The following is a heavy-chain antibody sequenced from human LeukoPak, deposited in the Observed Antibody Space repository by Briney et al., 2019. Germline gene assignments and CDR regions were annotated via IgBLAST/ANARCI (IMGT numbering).Heavy chain of an antibody. Sequence: GGSLRLSCAASGFSFSTYETNWVRQVPGKGLEWVSYIETSGNTIHYADSVKGRFTMSRDNAKKSLYLQMNSLRAEDTAVYYCAKAPRYFDWLSVDYWGQGTLVTVSS. CDR2: IETSGNTI. CDR3: AKAPRYFDWLSVDY. D-gene: IGHD3-9*01. J-gene: IGHJ4*02. V-gene: IGHV3-48*03. CDR1: GFSFSTYE.